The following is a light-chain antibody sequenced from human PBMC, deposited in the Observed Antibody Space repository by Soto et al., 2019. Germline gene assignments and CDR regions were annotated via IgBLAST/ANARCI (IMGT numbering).Light chain of an antibody. CDR2: KVS. J-gene: IGKJ1*01. Sequence: DVVMTQTPLSLPVTLGQPASISCRSSQSLVHSDGNTYLSWLQQRPGQPPRLLIYKVSNRFSGVPDRISGRGANTDFTLKISRVEPEDVGVYSCVQLAIFPRTFGQGTKVEIK. CDR1: QSLVHSDGNTY. CDR3: VQLAIFPRT. V-gene: IGKV2-24*01.